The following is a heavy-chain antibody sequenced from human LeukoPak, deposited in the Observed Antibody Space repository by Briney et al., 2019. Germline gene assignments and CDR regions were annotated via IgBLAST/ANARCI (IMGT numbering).Heavy chain of an antibody. Sequence: GRSLRLSCAASGFTFSSYGMHWVRQAPGKGLEWVAVIWYDGSNKYYADSVKGRFTISRDNSKNTLYLQMNSLRAEDTAVYYCARDSIGYCSGGSCYSRSHFQHWGQGTLVTVSS. V-gene: IGHV3-33*01. J-gene: IGHJ1*01. D-gene: IGHD2-15*01. CDR3: ARDSIGYCSGGSCYSRSHFQH. CDR2: IWYDGSNK. CDR1: GFTFSSYG.